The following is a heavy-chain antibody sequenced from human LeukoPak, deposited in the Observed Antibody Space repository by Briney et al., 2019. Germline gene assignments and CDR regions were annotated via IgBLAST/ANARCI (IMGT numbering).Heavy chain of an antibody. CDR2: INPNSGGT. V-gene: IGHV1-2*02. J-gene: IGHJ4*02. D-gene: IGHD5-18*01. Sequence: GASVKVSCKASGYTFTGYYMHWVRQAPGQGLEWMRWINPNSGGTNYAQKFQGRVTMTRDTSISTAYMELSRLRSDDTAVYYCARDRMFGTAMVLYYFDYWGQGTLVTVSS. CDR1: GYTFTGYY. CDR3: ARDRMFGTAMVLYYFDY.